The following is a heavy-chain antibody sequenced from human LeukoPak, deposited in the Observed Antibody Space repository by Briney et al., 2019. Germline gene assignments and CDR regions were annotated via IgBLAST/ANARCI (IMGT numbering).Heavy chain of an antibody. V-gene: IGHV3-53*01. CDR2: IHGGGGT. Sequence: GGSLRLSCAASGFTVSSNSMTWVRQAPGKGLEWVSVIHGGGGTFYADSVKGRFTICRDTSKNTLYLQMTSLRAADTAVYYCGVVPGSGHWGEGTLVTVSS. CDR3: GVVPGSGH. J-gene: IGHJ1*01. D-gene: IGHD2-21*01. CDR1: GFTVSSNS.